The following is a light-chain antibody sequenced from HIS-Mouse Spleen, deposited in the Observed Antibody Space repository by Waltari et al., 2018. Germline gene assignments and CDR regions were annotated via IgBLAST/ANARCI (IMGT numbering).Light chain of an antibody. CDR2: RNN. CDR3: SSYTSSSTYV. Sequence: QSVLTQPPSASGPPGPRGRLSCSGLSSNNGSNYDYWYHPLPGTAPKLLIYRNNQRPSGVPDRFSGSKSGTSASLAISGLRSEDEADYYCSSYTSSSTYVFGTGTKVTVL. V-gene: IGLV1-47*01. J-gene: IGLJ1*01. CDR1: SSNNGSNY.